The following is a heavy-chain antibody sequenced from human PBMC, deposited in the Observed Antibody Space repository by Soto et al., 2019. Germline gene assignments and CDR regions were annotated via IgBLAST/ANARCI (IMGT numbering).Heavy chain of an antibody. CDR2: ISGSGDST. V-gene: IGHV3-23*01. CDR3: AKDGARFLEWFPNWFDP. CDR1: GFPFSIFG. J-gene: IGHJ5*02. D-gene: IGHD3-3*01. Sequence: EVQLLESGGGLVQPGGSLRLSCAASGFPFSIFGLTWVRQAPGRGLEWASVISGSGDSTYYADSVKGRFTISRDNSKNTLYLQMNSLRAEDTAVYYCAKDGARFLEWFPNWFDPWGQGTLVTVSS.